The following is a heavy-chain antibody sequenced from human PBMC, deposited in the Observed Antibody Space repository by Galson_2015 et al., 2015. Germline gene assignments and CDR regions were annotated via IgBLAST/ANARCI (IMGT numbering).Heavy chain of an antibody. CDR2: ISGSAANT. Sequence: SLRLSCASSGFTFSTYAMSWVRQAPGKGLEWVSVISGSAANTYYADSVKGRFTISRDNSKNTLYLQMNSLRAEDTAIYYCAKNWGMYYYYTMDGWGKGTTVTASS. CDR1: GFTFSTYA. CDR3: AKNWGMYYYYTMDG. J-gene: IGHJ6*03. D-gene: IGHD2-8*01. V-gene: IGHV3-23*01.